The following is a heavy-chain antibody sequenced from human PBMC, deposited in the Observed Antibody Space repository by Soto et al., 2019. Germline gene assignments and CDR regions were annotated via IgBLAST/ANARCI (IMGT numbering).Heavy chain of an antibody. CDR3: AKSGSSGWYGWFDP. J-gene: IGHJ5*02. CDR2: IYWNDDK. CDR1: GFSLITSLVV. V-gene: IGHV2-5*01. D-gene: IGHD6-19*01. Sequence: SGPTLVNPTQALTLTCIFSGFSLITSLVVVGLIRQPPGKALEWLGFIYWNDDKRYSPSLKSRLTITKDTSKNQVVLTMTNMDPVDTATYYCAKSGSSGWYGWFDPWGQGTLVTVSS.